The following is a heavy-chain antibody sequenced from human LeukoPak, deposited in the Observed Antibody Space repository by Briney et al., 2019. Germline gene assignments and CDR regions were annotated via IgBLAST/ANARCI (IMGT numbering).Heavy chain of an antibody. V-gene: IGHV4-39*07. Sequence: SETLSLTCTVSGGSISSGDYYWGWIRQPPGKGLEWIGSIYPSGSTYYNPSLKSRVTISVDTSKNQFSLKLSSVTAADTAVYYCASDYDFWSGYYNWGQGTLVTVSS. J-gene: IGHJ4*02. CDR3: ASDYDFWSGYYN. CDR2: IYPSGST. D-gene: IGHD3-3*01. CDR1: GGSISSGDYY.